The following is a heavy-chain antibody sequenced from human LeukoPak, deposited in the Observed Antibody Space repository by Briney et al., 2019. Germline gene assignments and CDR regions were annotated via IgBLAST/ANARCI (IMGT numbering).Heavy chain of an antibody. D-gene: IGHD3-10*01. CDR2: MNPNSGNT. CDR3: ARSYYGSGISYY. Sequence: ASVKVSCKASGYTFTSYDINWVRQATGQGLEWMGWMNPNSGNTGYAQKFQGRVTMTRNTSISTAYMELSSLRSEDTAVYYCARSYYGSGISYYWGQGTLVTVSP. V-gene: IGHV1-8*01. J-gene: IGHJ4*02. CDR1: GYTFTSYD.